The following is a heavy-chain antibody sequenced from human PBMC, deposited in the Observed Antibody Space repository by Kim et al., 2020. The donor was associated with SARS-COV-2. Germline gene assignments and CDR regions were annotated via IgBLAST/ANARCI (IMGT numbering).Heavy chain of an antibody. D-gene: IGHD2-15*01. J-gene: IGHJ3*02. Sequence: YYSTSLKTRLTISKDTSKNQVVLTMTNMDPVDTATYYCARIEVVTRAFDIWGQGTMVTVSS. V-gene: IGHV2-70*01. CDR3: ARIEVVTRAFDI.